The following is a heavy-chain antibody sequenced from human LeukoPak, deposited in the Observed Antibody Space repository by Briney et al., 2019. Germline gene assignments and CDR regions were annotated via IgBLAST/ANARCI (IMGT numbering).Heavy chain of an antibody. D-gene: IGHD6-19*01. J-gene: IGHJ6*01. CDR1: GDTFNNNA. Sequence: SVKVSFKASGDTFNNNAFTRVRQAPGQGLEWMGGIIPISGTTKYAQKFQDRVTITADESTDTAYMELTSLTSGDTAVYYCAREPQPSSGWVNYHCSGMDVWGQGTTVTVPS. CDR3: AREPQPSSGWVNYHCSGMDV. V-gene: IGHV1-69*13. CDR2: IIPISGTT.